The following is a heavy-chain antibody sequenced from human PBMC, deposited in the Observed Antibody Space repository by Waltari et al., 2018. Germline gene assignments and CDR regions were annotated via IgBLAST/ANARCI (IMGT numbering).Heavy chain of an antibody. CDR1: GGSFSGYY. CDR3: ARDRGYNWNQDAFDI. V-gene: IGHV4-34*01. Sequence: QVQLQQWGAGLLKPSETLSLTCAVYGGSFSGYYWSWIRQPPGKGLEWIGEINHSGRTNYNPSLKSRVTISVDTSKNQFSLKLSSVTAAETAVYYCARDRGYNWNQDAFDIWGQGTMVTVSS. D-gene: IGHD1-20*01. J-gene: IGHJ3*02. CDR2: INHSGRT.